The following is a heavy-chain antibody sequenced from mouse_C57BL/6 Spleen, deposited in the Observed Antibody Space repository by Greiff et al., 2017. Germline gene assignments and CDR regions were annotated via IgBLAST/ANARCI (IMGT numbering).Heavy chain of an antibody. CDR1: GYSFTGYY. V-gene: IGHV1-42*01. Sequence: EVQRVESGPELVKPGASVKISCKASGYSFTGYYMNWVKQSPEKSLEWIGEINPSTGGTTYNQKFKAKATLTVDKSSSTAYMQLKSLTSEDSAVYYCARDYYGSSRYWGQGTTLTVSS. CDR2: INPSTGGT. J-gene: IGHJ2*01. CDR3: ARDYYGSSRY. D-gene: IGHD1-1*01.